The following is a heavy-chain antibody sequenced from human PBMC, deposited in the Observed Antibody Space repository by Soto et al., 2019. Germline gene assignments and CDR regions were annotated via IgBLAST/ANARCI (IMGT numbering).Heavy chain of an antibody. CDR3: ARDGYSYGYHYYYMDV. CDR2: ISAYNGNT. V-gene: IGHV1-18*01. J-gene: IGHJ6*03. CDR1: GYTFTSYG. D-gene: IGHD5-18*01. Sequence: ASVKVSCKASGYTFTSYGISWVRQAPGQGLEWMGWISAYNGNTNYAQKLQGRVTMTTDTSTSTAYMELRSLRSDDTAVYYCARDGYSYGYHYYYMDVWGKGTTVTVSS.